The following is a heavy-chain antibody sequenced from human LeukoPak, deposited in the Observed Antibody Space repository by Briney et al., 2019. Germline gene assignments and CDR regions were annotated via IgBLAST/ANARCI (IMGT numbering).Heavy chain of an antibody. V-gene: IGHV3-11*04. CDR1: GFTFSDYY. CDR2: ISSSSSPI. Sequence: PGRSLRLSCAASGFTFSDYYMSWIRQAPGKGLEWVSYISSSSSPIYYADSVKGRFTISRDNAKNSLYLQMNSLRVEDTAVYYCARDPDALDYWGQGTLVTVSS. D-gene: IGHD2-2*01. CDR3: ARDPDALDY. J-gene: IGHJ4*02.